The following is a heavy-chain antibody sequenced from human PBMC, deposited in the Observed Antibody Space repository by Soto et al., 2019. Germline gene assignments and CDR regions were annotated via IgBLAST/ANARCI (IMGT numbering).Heavy chain of an antibody. CDR3: AKESSHGTWGMDV. CDR1: GGTFSSYT. Sequence: ASVKVSCKASGGTFSSYTISWVRQAPGQGLEWMGRIIPILGIANYAQKFQGRVTITADNSKNTLYLQMNSLRAEDTAVYYCAKESSHGTWGMDVWGQGTTVTVSS. J-gene: IGHJ6*02. V-gene: IGHV1-69*04. D-gene: IGHD1-26*01. CDR2: IIPILGIA.